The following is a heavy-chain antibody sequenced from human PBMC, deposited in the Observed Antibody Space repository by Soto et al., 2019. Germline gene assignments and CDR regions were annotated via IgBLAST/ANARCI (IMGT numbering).Heavy chain of an antibody. CDR3: AVTAAGTHHLFGY. CDR1: GYTFTGYY. J-gene: IGHJ4*02. CDR2: ISAYNGNT. V-gene: IGHV1-18*04. D-gene: IGHD6-13*01. Sequence: ASVKVSCKASGYTFTGYYMHWVRQAPGQGLEWMGWISAYNGNTNYAQKLQGRVTMTTDTSTSTAYMELRSLRSDDTAVYYCAVTAAGTHHLFGYWGQGTLVTVSS.